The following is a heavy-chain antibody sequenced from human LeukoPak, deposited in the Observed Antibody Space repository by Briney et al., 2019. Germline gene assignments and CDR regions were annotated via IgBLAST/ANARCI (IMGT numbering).Heavy chain of an antibody. J-gene: IGHJ4*02. V-gene: IGHV4-61*08. CDR1: GGSISSGGYS. CDR2: IYYSGTT. CDR3: ARGVYIAAAQYAY. D-gene: IGHD6-13*01. Sequence: SETLSLTCAVSGGSISSGGYSWSWIRQPPGKGLEWIGYIYYSGTTNYNPSLKSRVTISVDTSKNQFSLKLSSVTAADTAVYYCARGVYIAAAQYAYWGQGTLVTVSS.